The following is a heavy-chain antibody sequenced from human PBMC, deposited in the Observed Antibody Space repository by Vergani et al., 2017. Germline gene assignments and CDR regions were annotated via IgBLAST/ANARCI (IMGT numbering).Heavy chain of an antibody. CDR2: IIPILGIA. D-gene: IGHD5-18*01. V-gene: IGHV1-69*02. CDR1: GGTFSSYT. Sequence: QVQLVQSGAEVKKPGSSVKVSCKASGGTFSSYTISWVRQAPGQGLEWMGRIIPILGIANYAQKFQGRVTITADKSTGTAYMELSSLRSEDTAVYYCAGNGGGTATSLDYWGQGTLVTVSS. J-gene: IGHJ4*02. CDR3: AGNGGGTATSLDY.